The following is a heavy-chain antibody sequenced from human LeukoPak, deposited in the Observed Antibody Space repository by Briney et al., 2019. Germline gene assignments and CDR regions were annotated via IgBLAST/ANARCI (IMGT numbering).Heavy chain of an antibody. CDR1: GFTFSSYA. CDR3: AKEAKPPGNYYDSSGYYYDY. D-gene: IGHD3-22*01. CDR2: ISGSGGST. V-gene: IGHV3-23*01. Sequence: PGGSLRLSCAASGFTFSSYAMSWVRQAPGKGLEWVSAISGSGGSTYYADSVKGRFTISRDNYKNTLYLQMNSLRAEDTAVYYCAKEAKPPGNYYDSSGYYYDYWGQGTLVTVSS. J-gene: IGHJ4*02.